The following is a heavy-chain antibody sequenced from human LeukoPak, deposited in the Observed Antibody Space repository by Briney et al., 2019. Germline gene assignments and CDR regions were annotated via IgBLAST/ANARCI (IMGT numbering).Heavy chain of an antibody. J-gene: IGHJ6*03. CDR1: GGSFSGYY. CDR2: INHSGST. D-gene: IGHD3-9*01. V-gene: IGHV4-34*01. CDR3: ARRHDILTGYYPYYYYMDV. Sequence: PSETLSLTCAVYGGSFSGYYWSWIRQPPGKGLEWIGEINHSGSTNYNPSLKSRVTISVDTSKNQFSLKLSSVTAADTAVYYCARRHDILTGYYPYYYYMDVWGKGTTVTVSS.